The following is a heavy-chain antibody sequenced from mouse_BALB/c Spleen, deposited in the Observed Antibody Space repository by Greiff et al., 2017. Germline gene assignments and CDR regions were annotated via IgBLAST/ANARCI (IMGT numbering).Heavy chain of an antibody. CDR1: GYSITSDYA. J-gene: IGHJ4*01. CDR3: ARGSSYAMDY. V-gene: IGHV3-2*02. Sequence: VQLKQSGPGLVKPSQSLSLTCTVTGYSITSDYAWNWIRQFPGNKLGWMGYISYSGSTSYNPSLKSRISITRDTSKNQFFLQLNSVTTEDTATYYCARGSSYAMDYWGQGTSVTVSS. D-gene: IGHD1-1*01. CDR2: ISYSGST.